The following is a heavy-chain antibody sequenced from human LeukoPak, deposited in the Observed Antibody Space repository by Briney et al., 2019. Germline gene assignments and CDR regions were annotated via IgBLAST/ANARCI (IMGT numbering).Heavy chain of an antibody. Sequence: TGESLKISCKGSGYSFSSYWIGWVRQMPGKGLEWMGIIHPGESYSRYSPSFQGQVTISADKFISTAYLQWSSLKASDTAMYYCARQASSGWNFDYWGQGTLVTVSS. CDR1: GYSFSSYW. CDR2: IHPGESYS. D-gene: IGHD6-19*01. CDR3: ARQASSGWNFDY. J-gene: IGHJ4*02. V-gene: IGHV5-51*01.